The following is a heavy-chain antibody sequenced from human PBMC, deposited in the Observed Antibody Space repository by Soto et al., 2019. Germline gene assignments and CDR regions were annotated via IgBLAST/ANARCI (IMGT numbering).Heavy chain of an antibody. V-gene: IGHV4-59*01. CDR3: ARNYYDSGNYYVEENENDY. Sequence: PSETLSLTCTVSGGSISSYYWSWIRQHPGKGLEWIGYIYYSGSTYYNPSLKSRVTISVDTSKNQFSLKLSSVTAADTAVYYCARNYYDSGNYYVEENENDYWGQGTLVTVSS. J-gene: IGHJ4*02. CDR2: IYYSGST. CDR1: GGSISSYY. D-gene: IGHD3-22*01.